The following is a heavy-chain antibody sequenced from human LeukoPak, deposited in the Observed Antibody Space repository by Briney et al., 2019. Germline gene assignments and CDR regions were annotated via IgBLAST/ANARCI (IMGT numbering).Heavy chain of an antibody. CDR3: ARGANWGSPDY. Sequence: SETLSLTCTVYGGSISSYYWSWIRQPPGKGLEWIGYIYYSGSTNYNPSLKSRVTISVDTSKNQFSLKLSSVTAADTAVYYCARGANWGSPDYWGQGTLVTVSS. J-gene: IGHJ4*02. V-gene: IGHV4-59*01. CDR1: GGSISSYY. D-gene: IGHD7-27*01. CDR2: IYYSGST.